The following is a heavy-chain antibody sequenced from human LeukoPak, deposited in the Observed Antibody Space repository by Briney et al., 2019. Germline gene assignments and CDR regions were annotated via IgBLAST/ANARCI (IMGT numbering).Heavy chain of an antibody. CDR2: ISYDGSNK. D-gene: IGHD2-2*01. J-gene: IGHJ4*02. V-gene: IGHV3-30*18. CDR3: AKVDCSSTSCYRGHGY. Sequence: SGGSLRLSCAASGFTFSSYGMHWVRQAPGKGLEWAAVISYDGSNKYYADSVKGRFTISRDNSKNTLYLQMNSLRAEDTAVYYCAKVDCSSTSCYRGHGYWGQGTLVTVSS. CDR1: GFTFSSYG.